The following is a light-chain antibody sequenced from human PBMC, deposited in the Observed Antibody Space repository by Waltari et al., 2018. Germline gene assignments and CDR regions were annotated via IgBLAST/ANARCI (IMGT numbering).Light chain of an antibody. CDR1: QIVNTNY. CDR2: GTS. Sequence: EIVLTQSPGTLSLSPGERVTLSCRASQIVNTNYLSWYQHTSGQAPRLLIYGTSNRATGIPDRFSGSGSGTVFTLTISRLEPEDFAVYYCQQQDKSLFTFGPGTKVDV. J-gene: IGKJ3*01. V-gene: IGKV3-20*01. CDR3: QQQDKSLFT.